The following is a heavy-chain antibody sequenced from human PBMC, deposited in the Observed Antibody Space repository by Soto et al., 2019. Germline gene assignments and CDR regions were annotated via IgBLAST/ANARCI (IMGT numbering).Heavy chain of an antibody. V-gene: IGHV3-74*01. CDR2: INSDGSST. Sequence: GGSLRLSCAGSGFTFSSYWMHWVRQAPGKGLVWVSRINSDGSSTNYADSVKGRFTISRDNSKNTLYLQMNSLRAEDKAVYYCAKDLTYVGWFDVYYYGMDVWGQGPTVTVSS. CDR1: GFTFSSYW. CDR3: AKDLTYVGWFDVYYYGMDV. D-gene: IGHD3-10*01. J-gene: IGHJ6*02.